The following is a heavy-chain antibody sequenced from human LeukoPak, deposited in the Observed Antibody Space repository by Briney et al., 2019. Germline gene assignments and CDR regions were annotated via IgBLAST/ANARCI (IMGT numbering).Heavy chain of an antibody. CDR1: GFTFSSYW. V-gene: IGHV3-48*01. CDR2: ISSSSSTI. Sequence: GGSLRLSCAASGFTFSSYWMNWVRQAPGKGLEWVSYISSSSSTIYYADSVKGRFTISRDNAKNSLYLQMNSLRAEDTAVYYCARVIPPGAAGTPSFDYWGQGTLVTVSS. D-gene: IGHD6-13*01. CDR3: ARVIPPGAAGTPSFDY. J-gene: IGHJ4*02.